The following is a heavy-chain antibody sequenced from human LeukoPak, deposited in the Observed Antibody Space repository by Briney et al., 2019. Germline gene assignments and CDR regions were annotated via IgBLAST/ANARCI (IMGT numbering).Heavy chain of an antibody. D-gene: IGHD5-18*01. Sequence: SETLSLTCTVSGGSISSYYWSWIRQPARKGLEWIGRIYTSGSTNYNPSLKSRVTMSVDTSKNQFSLKLSSVTAADTAVYYCARERWGYSYGYGTYYFDYWGQGTLVTVSS. CDR2: IYTSGST. V-gene: IGHV4-4*07. CDR1: GGSISSYY. J-gene: IGHJ4*02. CDR3: ARERWGYSYGYGTYYFDY.